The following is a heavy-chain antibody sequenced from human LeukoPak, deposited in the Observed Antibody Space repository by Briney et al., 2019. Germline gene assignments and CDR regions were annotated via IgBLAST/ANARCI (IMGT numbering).Heavy chain of an antibody. CDR3: ARSTNYYDSSGYPY. CDR2: INPNSGGT. J-gene: IGHJ4*02. V-gene: IGHV1-2*02. Sequence: ASVKVSCKASGYTFTSYDINWVRQATGQGLEWMGWINPNSGGTNYAQKFQGRVTMTRDTSISTAYMELSRLRSDDTAVYYCARSTNYYDSSGYPYWGQGTLVTVSS. CDR1: GYTFTSYD. D-gene: IGHD3-22*01.